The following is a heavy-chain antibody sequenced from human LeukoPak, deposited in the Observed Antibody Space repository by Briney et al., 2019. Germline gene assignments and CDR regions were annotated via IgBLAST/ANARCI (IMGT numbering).Heavy chain of an antibody. J-gene: IGHJ4*02. V-gene: IGHV3-11*04. CDR1: GFTFSDYY. Sequence: GSLRLSCAASGFTFSDYYMSWIRQAPGKGLEWVSYISSSGSTIYYADSVKGRFTISRDNAKNSLYLQMNSLRAEDTAVYYCARGRNVEMATTSPLGYWGQGTLVTVSS. CDR3: ARGRNVEMATTSPLGY. D-gene: IGHD5-24*01. CDR2: ISSSGSTI.